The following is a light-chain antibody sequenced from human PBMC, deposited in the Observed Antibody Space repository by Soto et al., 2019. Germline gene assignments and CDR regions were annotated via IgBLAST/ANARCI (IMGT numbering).Light chain of an antibody. J-gene: IGKJ1*01. Sequence: EIVLTQSPGTLSLSPGERAILSCRASQSVSSSYLAWYQQTPGQAPRLLIYGASTRATGIPDRFIGSGSGTDFTLTISRLEPEDLAVDYCQQYCSSPWTFGQGTKVESK. V-gene: IGKV3-20*01. CDR2: GAS. CDR3: QQYCSSPWT. CDR1: QSVSSSY.